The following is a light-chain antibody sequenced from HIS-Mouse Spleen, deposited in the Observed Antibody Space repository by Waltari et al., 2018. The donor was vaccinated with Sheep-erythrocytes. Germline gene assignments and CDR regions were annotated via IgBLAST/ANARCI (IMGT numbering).Light chain of an antibody. CDR3: CSYAGSYNHV. CDR1: ISDVVGYNY. Sequence: QSALTQPRSVSGSPGQSVTISCTGTISDVVGYNYVSWYQQHPGKAPKLMIYDVSKRPSGVPDRFSGSKSGNTASLTISGLQAEDEADYYCCSYAGSYNHVFATGTKVTVL. CDR2: DVS. J-gene: IGLJ1*01. V-gene: IGLV2-11*01.